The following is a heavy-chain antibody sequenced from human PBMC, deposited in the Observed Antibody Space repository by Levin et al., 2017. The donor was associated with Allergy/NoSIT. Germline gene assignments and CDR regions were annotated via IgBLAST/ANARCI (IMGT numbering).Heavy chain of an antibody. CDR1: GFTFSDYY. Sequence: NPGGSLRLSCAASGFTFSDYYMSWIRQAPGKGLEWVSYISSSSSYTNYADSVKGRFTISRDNAKNSLYLQMNSLRAEDTAVYYCARVGGGDIVDMDVWGKGTTVTVSS. J-gene: IGHJ6*03. V-gene: IGHV3-11*06. D-gene: IGHD2-15*01. CDR2: ISSSSSYT. CDR3: ARVGGGDIVDMDV.